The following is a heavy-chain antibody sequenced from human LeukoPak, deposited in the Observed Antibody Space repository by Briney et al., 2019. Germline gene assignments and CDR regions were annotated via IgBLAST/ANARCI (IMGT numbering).Heavy chain of an antibody. D-gene: IGHD6-19*01. CDR2: IKGDGSSI. CDR1: GFTFTTYW. CDR3: ASGRVGQWLVDVFDI. V-gene: IGHV3-74*01. Sequence: GGSLRLSCAASGFTFTTYWMYWVRHAPGKGLVRVSRIKGDGSSILYADSVKGRFTISRDNTKNTLSLQMHSLRAEDTAVYYCASGRVGQWLVDVFDIWGQGTMVTVSS. J-gene: IGHJ3*02.